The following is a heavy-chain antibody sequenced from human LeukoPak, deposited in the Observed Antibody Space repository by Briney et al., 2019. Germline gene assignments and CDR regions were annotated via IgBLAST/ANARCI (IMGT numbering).Heavy chain of an antibody. V-gene: IGHV4-4*02. CDR3: ARITVGVGAFDI. J-gene: IGHJ3*02. D-gene: IGHD3-22*01. CDR2: IYHSGST. Sequence: SETLSLTCAVSGGSISSSNWWSWVRQPPGKGLEWIGEIYHSGSTNYNPSLKSRVTIPVDKSKNQFSLKLSSVTAADTAVYYCARITVGVGAFDIWGQGTMVTVSS. CDR1: GGSISSSNW.